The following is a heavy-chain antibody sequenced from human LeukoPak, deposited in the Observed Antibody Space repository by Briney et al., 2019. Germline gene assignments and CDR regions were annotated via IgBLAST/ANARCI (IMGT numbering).Heavy chain of an antibody. CDR3: ARSKDYDSSGYYPDYFDY. CDR2: IYYSGST. J-gene: IGHJ4*02. D-gene: IGHD3-22*01. V-gene: IGHV4-59*01. Sequence: SETLSLTCTVSGGSISSYYWSWIRQPPGKGLEWIGYIYYSGSTNYNPSLKSRVTISVDTSKNQFSLKLSSVTAADTAVYYCARSKDYDSSGYYPDYFDYWGQGTLVTVSS. CDR1: GGSISSYY.